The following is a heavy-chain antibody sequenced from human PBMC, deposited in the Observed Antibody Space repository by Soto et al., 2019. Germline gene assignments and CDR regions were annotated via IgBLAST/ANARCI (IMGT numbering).Heavy chain of an antibody. CDR3: ARVSSWSCFDY. CDR2: INPSGGST. V-gene: IGHV1-46*01. D-gene: IGHD6-13*01. CDR1: GYTFTSYY. Sequence: QVQLVQSGAEVKKPGASVKVSCKASGYTFTSYYMHWVRQAPGQGLEWMGIINPSGGSTSYAQKFQGRVTMTEDTSTSTVYMELSSLRSEDKAVYYCARVSSWSCFDYWGQGTLVTVSS. J-gene: IGHJ4*02.